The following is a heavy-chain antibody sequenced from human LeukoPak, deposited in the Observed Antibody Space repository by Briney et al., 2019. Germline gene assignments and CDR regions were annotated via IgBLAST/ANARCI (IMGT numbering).Heavy chain of an antibody. Sequence: SETLSLTCAVYGGSFSGYYWSWIRQPPGKALEWMGEINHSGSTNYNPSLKSRVTISVDTSKNQSSLKLSSVTASDTAVYYCPRGRHSSIAARRSFDYWGQGTLVTVSS. J-gene: IGHJ4*02. V-gene: IGHV4-34*01. D-gene: IGHD6-6*01. CDR2: INHSGST. CDR1: GGSFSGYY. CDR3: PRGRHSSIAARRSFDY.